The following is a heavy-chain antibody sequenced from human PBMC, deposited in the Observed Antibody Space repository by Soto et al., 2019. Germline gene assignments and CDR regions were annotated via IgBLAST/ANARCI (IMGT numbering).Heavy chain of an antibody. CDR1: GFTFSSYA. V-gene: IGHV3-23*01. D-gene: IGHD2-21*02. Sequence: EVQLLESGGGLVQPGGSLRLSCAASGFTFSSYAMSWVRQAPGKGLEWVSAISGSGGSTYYADSVKGRFTISRDNSKNTLYLKMNSLRAEDTAVYYCAKAPGVVVTASDYWGQGTLVTVSS. J-gene: IGHJ4*02. CDR3: AKAPGVVVTASDY. CDR2: ISGSGGST.